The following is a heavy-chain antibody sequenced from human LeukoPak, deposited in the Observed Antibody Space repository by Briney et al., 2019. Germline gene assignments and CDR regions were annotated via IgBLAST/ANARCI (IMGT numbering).Heavy chain of an antibody. J-gene: IGHJ5*02. CDR3: ARSLYPQQLAYNWFDP. D-gene: IGHD6-13*01. CDR2: IFPGDSDT. Sequence: GESLKISCKGSGYSFNTYWIGWVRQMPGKGLEWIGIIFPGDSDTTYSPSLQGQVTISADKSTNTAYLQWSSLKASDTAMYYCARSLYPQQLAYNWFDPWGQGTLVTVSS. CDR1: GYSFNTYW. V-gene: IGHV5-51*01.